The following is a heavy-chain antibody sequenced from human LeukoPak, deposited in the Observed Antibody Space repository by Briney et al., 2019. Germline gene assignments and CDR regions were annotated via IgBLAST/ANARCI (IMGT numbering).Heavy chain of an antibody. J-gene: IGHJ3*02. CDR1: GYIFTSYG. D-gene: IGHD1-20*01. Sequence: ASVKVSCKASGYIFTSYGIIWVRQAPGQGLQWMGWISAHNGNTNYAQKLQGRVTMTTDTSTSTAYMELRSLRSDDTAVYYCARSYNWNPADAFDIWGQGTMVTVSS. CDR2: ISAHNGNT. CDR3: ARSYNWNPADAFDI. V-gene: IGHV1-18*01.